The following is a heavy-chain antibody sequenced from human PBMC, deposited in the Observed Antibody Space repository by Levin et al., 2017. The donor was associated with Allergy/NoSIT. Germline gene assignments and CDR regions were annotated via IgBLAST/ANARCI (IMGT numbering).Heavy chain of an antibody. CDR3: VRLESRAYYYVFY. CDR2: IGPDNSDT. V-gene: IGHV5-51*01. D-gene: IGHD3-22*01. J-gene: IGHJ4*02. CDR1: GYTFINYW. Sequence: KRGESLKISCKASGYTFINYWIGWVRQMPGKGPEWMGIIGPDNSDTRYSPSFEGQVTISVDKSISTAYLQWRSLKASGTAMYYCVRLESRAYYYVFYWGLGTLFTVSS.